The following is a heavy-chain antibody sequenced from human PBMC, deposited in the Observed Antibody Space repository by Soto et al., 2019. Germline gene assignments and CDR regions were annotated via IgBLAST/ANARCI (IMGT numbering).Heavy chain of an antibody. CDR2: IGDSSDNT. CDR3: AKDLTGDSGQGTLCAY. D-gene: IGHD7-27*01. Sequence: PGGFLSLWYTASGVTCSTYDVSWVRQAPGKGLEWVSTIGDSSDNTFYADSVRGRFTISRDNSKNTLYLQMNSLRAEDTAIYYCAKDLTGDSGQGTLCAYWGQGVLVTVSS. V-gene: IGHV3-23*01. CDR1: GVTCSTYD. J-gene: IGHJ4*02.